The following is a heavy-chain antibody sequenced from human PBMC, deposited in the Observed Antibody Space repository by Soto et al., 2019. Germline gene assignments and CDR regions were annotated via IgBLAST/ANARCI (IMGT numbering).Heavy chain of an antibody. CDR2: IWYDGSNK. V-gene: IGHV3-33*01. D-gene: IGHD4-17*01. CDR1: GFTFSSYG. J-gene: IGHJ4*02. CDR3: ASQYGDYDLGYFDY. Sequence: GGSLRLSCAASGFTFSSYGMHWVRQAPGKGLEWVAVIWYDGSNKYYADSVKGRFTISRDNSKNTLYLQMNSLRAEDTAVYYCASQYGDYDLGYFDYWGQGTLVTVSS.